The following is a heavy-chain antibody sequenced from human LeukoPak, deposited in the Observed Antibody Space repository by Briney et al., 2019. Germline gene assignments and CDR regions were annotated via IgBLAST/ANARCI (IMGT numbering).Heavy chain of an antibody. J-gene: IGHJ4*02. V-gene: IGHV3-33*01. D-gene: IGHD2-2*01. CDR3: ARDQLLMLRLTEIHYFDA. CDR1: GFTFSSYG. CDR2: TWHDGGNK. Sequence: GGSLRLSCAASGFTFSSYGMHWVRQAPGKGLEWVALTWHDGGNKYYVDSVKGRFTISRDNSKNTLYLQMNSLRAEDTAVYYCARDQLLMLRLTEIHYFDAWGQGTLVTVSS.